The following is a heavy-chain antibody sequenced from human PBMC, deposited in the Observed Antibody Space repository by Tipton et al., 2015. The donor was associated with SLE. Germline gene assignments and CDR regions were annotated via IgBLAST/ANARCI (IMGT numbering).Heavy chain of an antibody. V-gene: IGHV4-39*07. CDR3: ARSGQYYYALNV. CDR1: GGSISSSSYY. D-gene: IGHD6-25*01. CDR2: INHSGST. J-gene: IGHJ6*02. Sequence: TLSLTCTVSGGSISSSSYYWSWIRQPPGKGLEWIGEINHSGSTNYNPSLKSRVTISVDTSKNQFSLKLSSVAAADTAVYYCARSGQYYYALNVWGQGTTVTVSS.